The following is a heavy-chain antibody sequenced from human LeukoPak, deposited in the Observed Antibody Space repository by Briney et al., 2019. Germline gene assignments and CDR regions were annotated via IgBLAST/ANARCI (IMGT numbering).Heavy chain of an antibody. CDR2: ISWNSGSI. V-gene: IGHV3-9*01. CDR3: AKDFGVVTAMDV. Sequence: PGGSLRLSCAASGFTFDDYAMHWVRQAPGKGLEWVSGISWNSGSIGYADSVKGRFTISRDNAKNSLYLQMNSLRAEDTALYYCAKDFGVVTAMDVWGEGTTVTVSS. D-gene: IGHD2-21*02. CDR1: GFTFDDYA. J-gene: IGHJ6*04.